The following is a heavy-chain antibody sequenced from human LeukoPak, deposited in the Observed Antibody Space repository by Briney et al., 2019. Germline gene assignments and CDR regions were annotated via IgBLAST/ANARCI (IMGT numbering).Heavy chain of an antibody. J-gene: IGHJ6*02. CDR2: SRSKANSYAT. D-gene: IGHD3-10*01. CDR1: GFTFSGSA. CDR3: RLPYYYGSGSSYGMDV. V-gene: IGHV3-73*01. Sequence: PGGSLRLSCAASGFTFSGSAMHWVRQASGKGLEWVGRSRSKANSYATAYAASVKGRFTISRDDSKNTAYLQMNSLKTEDTAVYYCRLPYYYGSGSSYGMDVWGQGTTVTVSS.